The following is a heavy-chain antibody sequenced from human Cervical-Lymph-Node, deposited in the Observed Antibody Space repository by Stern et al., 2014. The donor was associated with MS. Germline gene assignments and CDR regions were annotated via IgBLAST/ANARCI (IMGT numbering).Heavy chain of an antibody. CDR3: ARTNWEGHYYYYYGMDV. CDR2: IHNNTGNP. Sequence: VQLVESGSELKKPGASVKVSCKASGYTFTSYAMNWVRQAPGQGLEWMGWIHNNTGNPTYAQGFNGRFGFSLDSSVSTAYLQISSLKAEDTAVYYCARTNWEGHYYYYYGMDVWGQGTTVTVSS. V-gene: IGHV7-4-1*02. CDR1: GYTFTSYA. J-gene: IGHJ6*02. D-gene: IGHD7-27*01.